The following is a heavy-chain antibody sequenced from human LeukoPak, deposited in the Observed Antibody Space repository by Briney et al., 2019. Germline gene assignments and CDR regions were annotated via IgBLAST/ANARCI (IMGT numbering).Heavy chain of an antibody. J-gene: IGHJ4*02. CDR3: ARDRCSSTSCLFDY. CDR1: GFTVGSNY. CDR2: IYSGGST. D-gene: IGHD2-2*01. V-gene: IGHV3-66*01. Sequence: GGSLRLSCAASGFTVGSNYMSWVRQAPGKGLEWVSIIYSGGSTNYADSVKGRFTISRDNAMNTLYLQMNSLRAEDTAVYYCARDRCSSTSCLFDYWGQGTLVTVSS.